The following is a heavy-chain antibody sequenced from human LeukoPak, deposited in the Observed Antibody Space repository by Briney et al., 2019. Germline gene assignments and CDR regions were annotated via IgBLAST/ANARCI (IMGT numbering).Heavy chain of an antibody. D-gene: IGHD6-19*01. V-gene: IGHV1-69*05. CDR3: ARDRGLSGWYAFDY. CDR2: IIPIFGTA. Sequence: GASVKVSCKASGGTFSSYAISWVRQAPGQGLEWMGGIIPIFGTANYAQKFQGRVTITTDESTSTAYMELSSLRSEATAVYYCARDRGLSGWYAFDYWGQGTLVTVSS. J-gene: IGHJ4*02. CDR1: GGTFSSYA.